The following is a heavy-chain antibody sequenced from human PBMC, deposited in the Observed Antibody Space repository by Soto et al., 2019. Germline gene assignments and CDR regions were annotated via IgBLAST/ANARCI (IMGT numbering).Heavy chain of an antibody. J-gene: IGHJ4*02. CDR2: ISYDGSNK. V-gene: IGHV3-30*18. Sequence: GGSLRLSCAASGFTFSSYGMHWVRQAPGKGLEWVAVISYDGSNKYYADSVKGRFTISRDNSKNTLYLQMNSLRAEDTAVYYCAKDFRSAAAGTYFDYWGQGTLVTVSS. CDR1: GFTFSSYG. CDR3: AKDFRSAAAGTYFDY. D-gene: IGHD6-13*01.